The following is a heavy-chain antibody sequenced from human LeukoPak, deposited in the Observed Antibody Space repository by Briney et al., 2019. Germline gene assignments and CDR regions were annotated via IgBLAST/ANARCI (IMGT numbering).Heavy chain of an antibody. Sequence: PGRSLRLSCAASGFTFSNYAMHWVRQAPGKGLEWGAVISYDGSNKYYTDSVKGRFTISRDNSKNTLYLQMNSLRVEDTAVYYCAREEYSGGWTFDYWGQGTLVTVSS. V-gene: IGHV3-30-3*01. CDR1: GFTFSNYA. CDR2: ISYDGSNK. D-gene: IGHD6-19*01. J-gene: IGHJ4*02. CDR3: AREEYSGGWTFDY.